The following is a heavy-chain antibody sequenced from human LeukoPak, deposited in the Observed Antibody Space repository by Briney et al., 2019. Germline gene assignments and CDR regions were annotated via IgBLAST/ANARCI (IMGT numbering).Heavy chain of an antibody. J-gene: IGHJ4*02. D-gene: IGHD3-3*01. Sequence: PGGSLRLSCVVSGFTFSTQAMSWVRQAPGKGLEWVSGISGSGGSTYYADSVKGRFTISRDNSKNTLYLQMNSLRAEDTAVYYCASLTIFGVGGGQGTLVTVSS. CDR1: GFTFSTQA. CDR2: ISGSGGST. V-gene: IGHV3-23*01. CDR3: ASLTIFGVG.